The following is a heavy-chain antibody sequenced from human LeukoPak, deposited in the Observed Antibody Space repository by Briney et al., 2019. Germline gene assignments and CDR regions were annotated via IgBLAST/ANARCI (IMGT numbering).Heavy chain of an antibody. CDR3: ANSHMFDY. CDR2: ISYDGSNK. V-gene: IGHV3-30*18. D-gene: IGHD2-21*01. Sequence: GGSLRLSCAASGFTFSSYGMHWVRQAPGKGLEWVGVISYDGSNKYYADSVKGRFTISRDNSKNTLYVQMNSLRAEDTAVYYCANSHMFDYWGQGTLVTVSS. J-gene: IGHJ4*02. CDR1: GFTFSSYG.